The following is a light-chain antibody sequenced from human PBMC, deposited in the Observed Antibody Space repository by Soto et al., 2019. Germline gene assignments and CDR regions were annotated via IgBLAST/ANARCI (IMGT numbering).Light chain of an antibody. CDR3: SSYVGTKSYV. V-gene: IGLV2-8*01. J-gene: IGLJ1*01. CDR1: SSDVGGYNY. Sequence: SVLTQPPSASGYPGQSVTISCTGTSSDVGGYNYVSWYQQYPGKAPQLVIYEVNKRPSGVPDRFSGSKSGNTASLTVSGLQAEDEADYYCSSYVGTKSYVFGTGTKVTVL. CDR2: EVN.